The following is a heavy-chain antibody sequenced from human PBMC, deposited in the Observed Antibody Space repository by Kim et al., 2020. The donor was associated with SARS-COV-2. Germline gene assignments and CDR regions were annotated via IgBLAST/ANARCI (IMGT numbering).Heavy chain of an antibody. CDR1: GFTFSSYA. D-gene: IGHD6-13*01. J-gene: IGHJ4*02. CDR2: ISYDGSNK. Sequence: GGSLRLSCAASGFTFSSYAMHWVRQAPGKGLEWVAVISYDGSNKYYADSVKGRFTISRDNSKNTLYLQMNSLRAEDTAVYYCATGYCSSCYYWGQGTLVTVSS. CDR3: ATGYCSSCYY. V-gene: IGHV3-30-3*01.